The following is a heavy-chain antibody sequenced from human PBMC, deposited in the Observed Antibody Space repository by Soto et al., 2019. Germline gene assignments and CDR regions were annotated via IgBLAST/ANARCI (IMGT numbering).Heavy chain of an antibody. Sequence: QVQLVESGGGVVQPGRSLRLSCAASGFTFSSYGMHWVRQAPGKGLEWVAVIWYDGSNKYYADSVKGRFTISRDNSKNTLYLQMNSLRAEDTAVYYCARDLNGYSLPFDYWGQGTLVTVSS. V-gene: IGHV3-33*01. CDR3: ARDLNGYSLPFDY. J-gene: IGHJ4*02. CDR1: GFTFSSYG. D-gene: IGHD4-4*01. CDR2: IWYDGSNK.